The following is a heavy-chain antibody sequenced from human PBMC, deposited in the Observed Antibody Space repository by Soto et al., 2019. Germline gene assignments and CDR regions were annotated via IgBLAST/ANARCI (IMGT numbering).Heavy chain of an antibody. CDR1: GFTFRSFD. CDR3: VRGQEVGAHFFDS. Sequence: EVQLVESGGGLVQPGGSLRLTCAASGFTFRSFDFHWVRQAPGKGLEWVATIGTIGDTYYPVSVKGRFTVSREHANISVSLQMDSLRVGDTAVYFCVRGQEVGAHFFDSWGQGTPVTVSS. D-gene: IGHD2-15*01. CDR2: IGTIGDT. J-gene: IGHJ4*02. V-gene: IGHV3-13*01.